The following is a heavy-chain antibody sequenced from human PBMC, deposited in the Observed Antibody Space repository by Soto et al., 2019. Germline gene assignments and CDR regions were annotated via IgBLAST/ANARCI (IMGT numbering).Heavy chain of an antibody. V-gene: IGHV3-30*18. D-gene: IGHD1-1*01. J-gene: IGHJ4*02. Sequence: QVQLVESGGGVVQPGRSLRLSCAASGFTFSSYDMHWVRQAPGKGLEWVAVISSDGSHKYYADSVKGRFTISRDNSKNTFYLQMNSLPADDTAVYYCAKGALERPYYFDYWGQGTLFTVSS. CDR1: GFTFSSYD. CDR3: AKGALERPYYFDY. CDR2: ISSDGSHK.